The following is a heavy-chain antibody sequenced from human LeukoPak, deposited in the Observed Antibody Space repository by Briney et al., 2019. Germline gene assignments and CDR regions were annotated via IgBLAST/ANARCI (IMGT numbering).Heavy chain of an antibody. Sequence: ASVKVSCKASGYIFTSYGISWVRQAPGQGLEWMGWISAYNGNTNYAQKLQDRVNMTTDTSTSTAYMEPRSLRSDDTAVYYCARDGQTFRSGSYSDPFDYWGQGTLVTVSS. J-gene: IGHJ4*02. CDR2: ISAYNGNT. CDR3: ARDGQTFRSGSYSDPFDY. D-gene: IGHD1-26*01. V-gene: IGHV1-18*04. CDR1: GYIFTSYG.